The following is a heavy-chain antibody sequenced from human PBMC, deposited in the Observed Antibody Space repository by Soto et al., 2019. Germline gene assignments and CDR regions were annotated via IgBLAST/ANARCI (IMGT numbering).Heavy chain of an antibody. CDR2: ISPGDSDA. V-gene: IGHV5-51*01. J-gene: IGHJ5*02. CDR3: ARLPMGPSIYNYFDP. CDR1: GYIFTNYW. Sequence: GESLKISCKASGYIFTNYWIGWLRQMPGKVLEWMGIISPGDSDARYNPSFEGQVSISVDKSISTTYLQWGGLKSSDTAMYYCARLPMGPSIYNYFDPWGQATLVTVSS.